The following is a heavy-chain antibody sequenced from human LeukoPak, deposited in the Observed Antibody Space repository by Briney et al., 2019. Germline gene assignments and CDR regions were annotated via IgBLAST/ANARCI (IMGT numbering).Heavy chain of an antibody. V-gene: IGHV4-4*07. J-gene: IGHJ6*03. CDR2: LYTRGNT. Sequence: SETLSLTCTVSGGYISDSSWSWVRQPAGKGLEWIGRLYTRGNTNYNPSLKSRVTMSVDTSRNQFSLKLTSLTAADTAVYYCAREHSSRIYVYYVDVWGTGTTVVVSS. CDR1: GGYISDSS. D-gene: IGHD6-13*01. CDR3: AREHSSRIYVYYVDV.